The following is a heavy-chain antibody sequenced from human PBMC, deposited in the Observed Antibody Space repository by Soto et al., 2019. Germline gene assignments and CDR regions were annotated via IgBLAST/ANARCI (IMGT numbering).Heavy chain of an antibody. CDR2: ITPFNGNT. V-gene: IGHV1-45*02. J-gene: IGHJ4*02. CDR1: GYTFTYRY. D-gene: IGHD1-26*01. CDR3: ARQVPNSGSFDY. Sequence: ASVKVSCKASGYTFTYRYLHWVRQAPGQALEWMGWITPFNGNTNYAQKFQDRVTITRDRSMSTAYMELSSLRSEDTAMYYCARQVPNSGSFDYWGQGTLVTVSS.